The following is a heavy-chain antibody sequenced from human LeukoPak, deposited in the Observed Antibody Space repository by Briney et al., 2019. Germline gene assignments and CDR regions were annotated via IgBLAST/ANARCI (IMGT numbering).Heavy chain of an antibody. D-gene: IGHD3-16*01. J-gene: IGHJ6*02. CDR1: GLTFDDYG. Sequence: GGSLRLSCAASGLTFDDYGMSWVRQAPGKGLEWVSGINWNGGSTGYADSVKGRFTISRDNAKNSLYLQMNSLRVEDTAVYYCARDGGIIRFGGQDVWGQGTTVIVS. CDR2: INWNGGST. V-gene: IGHV3-20*04. CDR3: ARDGGIIRFGGQDV.